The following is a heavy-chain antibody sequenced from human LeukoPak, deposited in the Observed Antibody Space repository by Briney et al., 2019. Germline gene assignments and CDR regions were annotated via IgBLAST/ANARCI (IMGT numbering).Heavy chain of an antibody. Sequence: SSQTLSLTCAISGDSVSSNSAAWNWIRQSPSRGLEWLGRTYYRSKWYNDYAVSVKSRITINPDTSKNQFSLQLNSVTPEDTAVYYCARAPYDSSGWYSYWGYYYMDVWGKGTTVTVSS. CDR1: GDSVSSNSAA. J-gene: IGHJ6*03. V-gene: IGHV6-1*01. CDR2: TYYRSKWYN. CDR3: ARAPYDSSGWYSYWGYYYMDV. D-gene: IGHD6-19*01.